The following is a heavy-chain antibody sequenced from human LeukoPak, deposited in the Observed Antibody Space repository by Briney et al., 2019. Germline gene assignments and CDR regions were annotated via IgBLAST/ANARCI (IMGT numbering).Heavy chain of an antibody. D-gene: IGHD1-26*01. J-gene: IGHJ3*02. CDR1: GFTFSSYG. V-gene: IGHV3-48*04. CDR2: ISSSGGTI. CDR3: ARDREPTDAFDI. Sequence: GRSLRLSCAASGFTFSSYGMHWVRQAPGKGLEWVSYISSSGGTIYYADSVKGRFTISRDNAKNSLYLQMNSLRAEDTAVYYCARDREPTDAFDIWGQGTMVTVSS.